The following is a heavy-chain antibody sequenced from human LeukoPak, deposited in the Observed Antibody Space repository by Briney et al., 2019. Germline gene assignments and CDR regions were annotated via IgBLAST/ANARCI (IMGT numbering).Heavy chain of an antibody. J-gene: IGHJ6*02. D-gene: IGHD6-13*01. CDR1: GFTFSSYA. CDR3: AKDLDSSSWYDIRDYYYYGMDV. Sequence: GGSLRLSCAASGFTFSSYAMSWVRQAPGKGLEWVSAISGSGGSTYYADSVKGRFTISSDNSKNTLYLQMNSLRAEDTAVYYCAKDLDSSSWYDIRDYYYYGMDVWGQGTTVTVSS. V-gene: IGHV3-23*01. CDR2: ISGSGGST.